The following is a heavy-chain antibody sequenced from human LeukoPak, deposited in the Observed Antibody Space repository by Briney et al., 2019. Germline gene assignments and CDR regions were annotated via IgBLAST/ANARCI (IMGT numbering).Heavy chain of an antibody. CDR3: ARWAQPYHYYYMDV. CDR2: ISSYNGNT. V-gene: IGHV1-18*01. Sequence: ASVKVSCKASGYTFTSYDINWVRQATGQGLEWMGWISSYNGNTNYAQKLQGRVTMTTDTSTSTAYMELRSLRSDDTAVYYCARWAQPYHYYYMDVWGKGTTVTISS. CDR1: GYTFTSYD. J-gene: IGHJ6*03.